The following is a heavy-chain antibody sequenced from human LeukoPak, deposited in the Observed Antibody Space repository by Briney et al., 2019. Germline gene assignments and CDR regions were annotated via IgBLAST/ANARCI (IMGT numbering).Heavy chain of an antibody. CDR2: ISNSGST. V-gene: IGHV4-59*01. Sequence: SETLSLTCSVSGGSISRYYWSWIRQPPGKGLEWIGYISNSGSTSYNPSLKSRVTISVDASKNQFSLKLTSVTAADTAVYYCARPWGTSPSDWGQGTLATVSS. CDR1: GGSISRYY. J-gene: IGHJ4*02. D-gene: IGHD3-16*01. CDR3: ARPWGTSPSD.